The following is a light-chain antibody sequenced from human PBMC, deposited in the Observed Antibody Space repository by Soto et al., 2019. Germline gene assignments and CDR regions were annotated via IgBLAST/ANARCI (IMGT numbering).Light chain of an antibody. V-gene: IGKV3-20*01. CDR1: QTVRNNY. J-gene: IGKJ1*01. CDR2: DAS. Sequence: EFLCPPSPGTTSFSPGEIFKISLVCSQTVRNNYLAWYQQKPGQATRLLIYDASSRATGIKDRFSGGGSGTDFTLTISRMEPEDFAVYYCKKYGSSQWT. CDR3: KKYGSSQWT.